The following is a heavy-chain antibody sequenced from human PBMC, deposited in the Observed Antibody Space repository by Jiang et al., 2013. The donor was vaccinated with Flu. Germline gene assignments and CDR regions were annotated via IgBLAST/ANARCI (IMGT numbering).Heavy chain of an antibody. J-gene: IGHJ6*03. Sequence: SGAEVKKPGSSVKVSCKASGGTFSSYAISWVRQAPGQGLEWMGGIIPIFGTANYAQKFQGRVTITADESTSTAYMELSSLRSEDTAVYYCARDSLVVVPAAKPYYYYYYMDVWGKGTTVTVSS. CDR2: IIPIFGTA. D-gene: IGHD2-2*01. V-gene: IGHV1-69*01. CDR1: GGTFSSYA. CDR3: ARDSLVVVPAAKPYYYYYYMDV.